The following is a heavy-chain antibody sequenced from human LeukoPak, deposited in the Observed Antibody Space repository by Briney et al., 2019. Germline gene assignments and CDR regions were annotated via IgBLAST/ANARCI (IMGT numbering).Heavy chain of an antibody. J-gene: IGHJ4*02. CDR2: INQDGNEK. D-gene: IGHD1-14*01. CDR3: VRDFRNAGDY. Sequence: GGSLRLSCGASGFTFSSYWINWVRQAPGKGLEWVAVINQDGNEKYYVDPVKGRFTISRDNAQNSLYLQMNSLRAEDTAVYYCVRDFRNAGDYWGQGTLVTVSS. V-gene: IGHV3-7*01. CDR1: GFTFSSYW.